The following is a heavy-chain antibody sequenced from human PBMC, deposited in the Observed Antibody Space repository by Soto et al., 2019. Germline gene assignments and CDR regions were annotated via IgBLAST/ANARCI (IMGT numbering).Heavy chain of an antibody. CDR2: IYHSGST. CDR3: ARGVEYSSSVNWFDP. Sequence: SETLSLTCAVPGGSISSGGYSWSWIRQPPGKGLEWIGYIYHSGSTYYNPSLKSRVTISVDRSKNQFSLKLSSVTAADTAVYYCARGVEYSSSVNWFDPWGQGTLVTVSS. J-gene: IGHJ5*02. CDR1: GGSISSGGYS. V-gene: IGHV4-30-2*01. D-gene: IGHD6-6*01.